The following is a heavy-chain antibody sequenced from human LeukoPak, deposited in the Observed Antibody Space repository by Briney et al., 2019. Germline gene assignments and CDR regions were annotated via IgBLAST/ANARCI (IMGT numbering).Heavy chain of an antibody. V-gene: IGHV3-74*01. D-gene: IGHD4/OR15-4a*01. CDR1: GFTFRCYL. Sequence: GSLRLSCSASGFTFRCYLVHWVRQIPGKGLVWVAPILNDGSATTYADFVKGRFTISRDNAKNTLYLQMNSLRVEDTAVYYCAREADGAHNWYLDLWGRGTLVPVSS. J-gene: IGHJ2*01. CDR3: AREADGAHNWYLDL. CDR2: ILNDGSAT.